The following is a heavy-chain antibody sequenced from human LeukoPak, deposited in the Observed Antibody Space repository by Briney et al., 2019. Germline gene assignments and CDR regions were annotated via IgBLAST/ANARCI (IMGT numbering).Heavy chain of an antibody. CDR2: ISSSSSYI. Sequence: GGSLRLSCAASGFTFSSYSMNWVRQAPGKGLEWVSSISSSSSYIYYAGSVKGRFTISRDNAKNSLYLQMNSLRAEDTAVYYCAREALSGSYYRVGYYYGMDVWGQGTTVTVSS. CDR3: AREALSGSYYRVGYYYGMDV. CDR1: GFTFSSYS. V-gene: IGHV3-21*01. J-gene: IGHJ6*02. D-gene: IGHD3-10*01.